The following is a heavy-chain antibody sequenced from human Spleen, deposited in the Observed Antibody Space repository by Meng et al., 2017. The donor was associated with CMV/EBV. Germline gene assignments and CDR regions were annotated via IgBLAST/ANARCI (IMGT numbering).Heavy chain of an antibody. V-gene: IGHV1-69*05. CDR2: IMPVFGTA. J-gene: IGHJ4*02. CDR1: GGTFSSYS. D-gene: IGHD4-11*01. CDR3: ARDPDVTTGDRFFDY. Sequence: SGGTFSSYSISWVRQAPGQGLEWMGGIMPVFGTATYAQRFQGRVTITTDESTSTAYMELSSLRSEDTALYYCARDPDVTTGDRFFDYWGQGTLVTVSS.